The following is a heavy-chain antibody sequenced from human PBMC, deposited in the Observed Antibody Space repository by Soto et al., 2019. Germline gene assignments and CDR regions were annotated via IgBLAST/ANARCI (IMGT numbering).Heavy chain of an antibody. Sequence: PSETLSLTCTVSGGSISSSSHYWGWIRQPPGKGLEWIGTIYYIGSTCHNPSLKSRVSLSVDTSRNQFSLKLSSVTAADTAVYYCARRSSSGWILDYWGQGTLVTVSS. CDR1: GGSISSSSHY. D-gene: IGHD6-19*01. V-gene: IGHV4-39*01. CDR2: IYYIGST. CDR3: ARRSSSGWILDY. J-gene: IGHJ4*02.